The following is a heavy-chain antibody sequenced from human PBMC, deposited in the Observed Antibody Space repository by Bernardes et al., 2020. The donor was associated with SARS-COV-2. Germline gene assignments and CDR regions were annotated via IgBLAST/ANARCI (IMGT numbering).Heavy chain of an antibody. Sequence: LSLTCAVSGDTVSSTTASWNWIRQSPSRGLEWLGGTYFRSRWSTDYAVSVKSRITINPDTSKNQFSLKLSSVTAADTAVYYCATESRSSSSEWYFDLWGRGTLVTVSS. CDR2: TYFRSRWST. CDR3: ATESRSSSSEWYFDL. CDR1: GDTVSSTTAS. V-gene: IGHV6-1*01. J-gene: IGHJ2*01. D-gene: IGHD6-6*01.